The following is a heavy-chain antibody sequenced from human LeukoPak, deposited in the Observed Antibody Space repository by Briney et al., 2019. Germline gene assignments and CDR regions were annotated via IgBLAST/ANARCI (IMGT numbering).Heavy chain of an antibody. J-gene: IGHJ6*02. CDR2: ISSSSSTI. Sequence: PGGSLRLSCAASGFTFSSYSMNWVRQAPGKGLEWVSYISSSSSTIYYADSVKGRLTISRDNAKNSLYLQMNSLRAEDTALYYCAKDIGYRYYYYGMDVWGQGTTVTVSS. CDR3: AKDIGYRYYYYGMDV. D-gene: IGHD1-1*01. V-gene: IGHV3-48*04. CDR1: GFTFSSYS.